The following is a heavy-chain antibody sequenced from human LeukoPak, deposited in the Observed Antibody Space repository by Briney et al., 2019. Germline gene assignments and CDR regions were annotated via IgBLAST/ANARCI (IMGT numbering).Heavy chain of an antibody. CDR1: GFTFSSYA. V-gene: IGHV3-23*01. Sequence: GGSLRLSCAASGFTFSSYAMSWVRQAPGKGLEWVSAISGSGGSTYYADSVKGRFTISRDNSKNTLYLQMNSLRAEDTAVYYCARDLAMIVVVNPDYWGQGTLVTVSS. J-gene: IGHJ4*02. CDR3: ARDLAMIVVVNPDY. CDR2: ISGSGGST. D-gene: IGHD3-22*01.